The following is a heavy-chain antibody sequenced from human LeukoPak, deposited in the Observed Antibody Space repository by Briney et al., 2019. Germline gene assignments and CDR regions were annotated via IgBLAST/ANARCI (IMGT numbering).Heavy chain of an antibody. CDR1: GGTFRSYA. V-gene: IGHV1-69*04. D-gene: IGHD3-22*01. CDR3: ARDTEYYYDSNGD. CDR2: IIPILGIA. J-gene: IGHJ4*02. Sequence: ASVKVSCMAPGGTFRSYAISWVRQAPGPGLEWMGRIIPILGIANYAQKFQGRVTITADKSTSTAYMELSSLRSEDTAVYYCARDTEYYYDSNGDWGQGTLVTVSS.